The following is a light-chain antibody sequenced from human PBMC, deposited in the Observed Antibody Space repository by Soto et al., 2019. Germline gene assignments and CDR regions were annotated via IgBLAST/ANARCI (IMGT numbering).Light chain of an antibody. CDR3: CSYSTSNTRQIV. CDR2: YVT. Sequence: QFVLTQPGSVSGFSGPSITISCTGTCSDVGGYNCGSLYQQQQGKAPTFMIYYVTNRPPGVANRFSGSKSGNTASLTISGLQAEDEPDYYCCSYSTSNTRQIVFGTRTKATVL. V-gene: IGLV2-14*01. CDR1: CSDVGGYNC. J-gene: IGLJ1*01.